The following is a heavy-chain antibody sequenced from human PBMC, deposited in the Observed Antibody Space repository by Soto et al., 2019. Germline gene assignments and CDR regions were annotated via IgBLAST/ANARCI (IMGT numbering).Heavy chain of an antibody. CDR2: ISAGGST. V-gene: IGHV3-23*01. Sequence: GGSLRLSCTASGFTFSDYAMSWVRQPPGKGLEWVSVISAGGSTYYADSVKGRFTVSRANSKNTLYLQMNSLRAEDTDVYYCANVPIWCSSTSCYTEGFDYWGQGTLVTVSS. J-gene: IGHJ4*02. D-gene: IGHD2-2*02. CDR3: ANVPIWCSSTSCYTEGFDY. CDR1: GFTFSDYA.